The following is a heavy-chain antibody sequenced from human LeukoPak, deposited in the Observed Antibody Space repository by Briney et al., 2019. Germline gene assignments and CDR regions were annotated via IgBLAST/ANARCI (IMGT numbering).Heavy chain of an antibody. CDR2: ISSSGSTI. J-gene: IGHJ4*02. CDR3: AREHIVVVTAIFDY. CDR1: GFTFSDYY. V-gene: IGHV3-11*01. D-gene: IGHD2-21*02. Sequence: PGGSLRLSCAASGFTFSDYYMSWIRQAPGKGLEWVSYISSSGSTIYYADSVEGRFTISRDNAKNSLYLQMNSLRAEDTAVYYCAREHIVVVTAIFDYWGQGTLVTVSS.